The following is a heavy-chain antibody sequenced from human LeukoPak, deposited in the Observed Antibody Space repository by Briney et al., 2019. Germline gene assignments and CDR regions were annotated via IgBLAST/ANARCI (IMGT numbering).Heavy chain of an antibody. Sequence: PGRSLRLSCAASGFTFDDYATHWVRQAPGKGLEWVSGISWNSGSIGYADSVKGRFTISRDNAKNSLYLQMNSLRAEDTALYYCAKEQMAGAFDYWGQGTLVTVSS. CDR3: AKEQMAGAFDY. CDR1: GFTFDDYA. CDR2: ISWNSGSI. D-gene: IGHD6-19*01. J-gene: IGHJ4*02. V-gene: IGHV3-9*01.